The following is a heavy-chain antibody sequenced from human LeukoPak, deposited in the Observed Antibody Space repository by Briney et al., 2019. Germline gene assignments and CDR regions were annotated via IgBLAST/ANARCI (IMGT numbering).Heavy chain of an antibody. Sequence: VASVKVSCTVSGYTLTELSMHWVRQAPGKGLEWMGGFDPEDGETIYAQKFQGRVTMTEDTSTDTAYMELSSLRSEDTAVYYCATADYYDSSGYWQFNWFDPWGQGTLVTVSS. CDR3: ATADYYDSSGYWQFNWFDP. CDR1: GYTLTELS. CDR2: FDPEDGET. J-gene: IGHJ5*02. V-gene: IGHV1-24*01. D-gene: IGHD3-22*01.